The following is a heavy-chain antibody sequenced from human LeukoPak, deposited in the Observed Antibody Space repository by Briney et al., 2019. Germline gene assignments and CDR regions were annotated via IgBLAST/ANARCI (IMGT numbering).Heavy chain of an antibody. D-gene: IGHD3-10*01. V-gene: IGHV3-23*01. CDR1: AFSVASPS. CDR3: VHAGSGDFDL. Sequence: QAGRSVRLVWPASAFSVASPSVGWVRHAPGEGLGWVSTISGTFITYNAESVKGRFTISRDNSKNTLHLQMNSLGADDTALYYCVHAGSGDFDLWGRGTLVTVST. CDR2: ISGTFIT. J-gene: IGHJ2*01.